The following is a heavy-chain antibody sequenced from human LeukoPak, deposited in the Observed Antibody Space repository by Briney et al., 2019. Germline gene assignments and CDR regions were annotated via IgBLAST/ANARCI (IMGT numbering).Heavy chain of an antibody. D-gene: IGHD2-15*01. CDR3: ARGTKGYCSGASCYYIDY. CDR1: GYTFTSYD. CDR2: MNPNSGNT. Sequence: GASVKVSCKASGYTFTSYDINWVRQAPGQGLEWMGWMNPNSGNTDYAQKFQGRVTMTRNTSISTAYMELSSLRSEDTAVYYCARGTKGYCSGASCYYIDYWGQGALVTVSS. J-gene: IGHJ4*02. V-gene: IGHV1-8*01.